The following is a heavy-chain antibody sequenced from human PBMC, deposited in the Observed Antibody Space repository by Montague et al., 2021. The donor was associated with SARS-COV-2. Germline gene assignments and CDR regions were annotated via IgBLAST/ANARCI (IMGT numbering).Heavy chain of an antibody. D-gene: IGHD3-22*01. J-gene: IGHJ6*02. CDR3: ARDTRIAMLVVVTRYGLDV. CDR1: GGSISSSSYY. CDR2: IYYTGST. V-gene: IGHV4-39*07. Sequence: SETLSLTCTVSGGSISSSSYYWGWIRQPPGKGLEWIGSIYYTGSTYYNPSLESRVTISVDTSKNQFSLKLSSVTAADTVVYYCARDTRIAMLVVVTRYGLDVWGQGTTVTVSS.